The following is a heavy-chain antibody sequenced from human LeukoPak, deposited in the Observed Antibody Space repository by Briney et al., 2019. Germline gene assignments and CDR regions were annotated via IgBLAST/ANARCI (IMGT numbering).Heavy chain of an antibody. V-gene: IGHV3-23*01. CDR3: AKDLVS. J-gene: IGHJ4*02. D-gene: IGHD2-21*01. CDR1: GLTFTNYA. Sequence: GGSLRLSCAASGLTFTNYAMSWVRQAPGKGLEWVSAISGSGDSTYYADSVKGRFTISRDNSKNTLYLQMNSLRAEDTAIYYCAKDLVSGGQGNPGHRLL. CDR2: ISGSGDST.